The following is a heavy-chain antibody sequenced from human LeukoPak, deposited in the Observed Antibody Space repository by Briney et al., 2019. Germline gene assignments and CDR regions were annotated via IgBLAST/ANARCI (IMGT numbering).Heavy chain of an antibody. V-gene: IGHV4-39*01. J-gene: IGHJ4*02. Sequence: SETLSLTCAVSGGSIRNSSFYWGWIRQPPGKGLEWIASIYNSGTTYYNPSIKSRITIFVDTSKNQVSLKLRSVTAADTAVYYCARRKAAANFDYWGQGTLVTVSS. CDR3: ARRKAAANFDY. CDR1: GGSIRNSSFY. D-gene: IGHD6-13*01. CDR2: IYNSGTT.